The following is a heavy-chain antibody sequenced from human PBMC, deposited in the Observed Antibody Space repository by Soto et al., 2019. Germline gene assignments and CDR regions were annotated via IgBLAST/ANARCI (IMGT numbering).Heavy chain of an antibody. CDR3: ARAKDTAMVYDY. D-gene: IGHD5-18*01. J-gene: IGHJ4*02. Sequence: ASVKVSCKASGYTFTSYGISWVRQAPGQGLEWMGWISAYNGNTNYAQKLQGRVTMTTDASTSTAYMELRSLRSDDTAVYYCARAKDTAMVYDYWGQGTLVTVSS. CDR1: GYTFTSYG. V-gene: IGHV1-18*01. CDR2: ISAYNGNT.